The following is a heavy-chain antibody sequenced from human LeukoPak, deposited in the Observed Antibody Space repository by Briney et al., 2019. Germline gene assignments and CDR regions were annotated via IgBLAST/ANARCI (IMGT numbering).Heavy chain of an antibody. D-gene: IGHD1-26*01. CDR1: GGSFSGYY. J-gene: IGHJ4*02. Sequence: PSETLSLTCAVYGGSFSGYYWSWIRQPPGNGLEWIGEINHSGSTNYNPSLKSRVTISVDTSKNQFSLKLSSVTAADTAVYYCARETLLGGVDYWGQGILVTVAS. CDR3: ARETLLGGVDY. CDR2: INHSGST. V-gene: IGHV4-34*01.